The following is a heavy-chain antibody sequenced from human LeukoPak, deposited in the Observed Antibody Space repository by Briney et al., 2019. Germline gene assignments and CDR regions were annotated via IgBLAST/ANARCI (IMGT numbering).Heavy chain of an antibody. J-gene: IGHJ3*02. D-gene: IGHD1-1*01. CDR3: GTGSAFDI. Sequence: GGSLRLSCAASGFIFGNAYMSWVRQAPGKGLEWVGRIKHKAEGGTIDYAAPVKGRFTISRDGSTSTLYLQMNSLRTEDTAVYYCGTGSAFDIWGPGTMVTVSS. V-gene: IGHV3-15*01. CDR2: IKHKAEGGTI. CDR1: GFIFGNAY.